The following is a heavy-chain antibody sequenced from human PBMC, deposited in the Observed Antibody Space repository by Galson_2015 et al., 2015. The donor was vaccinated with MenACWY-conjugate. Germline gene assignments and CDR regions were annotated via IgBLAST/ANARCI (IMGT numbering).Heavy chain of an antibody. Sequence: SVKVSCKASGGTFSNYAFSWVRQAPGQGLEWMGGIIPIFGTANYAQKFQGRVTITADETTSTAYMELSSLRSEDTAVYYCARRNAVSSGGSCYSSFDYSGPGSLVTVSS. D-gene: IGHD2-15*01. CDR2: IIPIFGTA. V-gene: IGHV1-69*13. J-gene: IGHJ4*02. CDR3: ARRNAVSSGGSCYSSFDY. CDR1: GGTFSNYA.